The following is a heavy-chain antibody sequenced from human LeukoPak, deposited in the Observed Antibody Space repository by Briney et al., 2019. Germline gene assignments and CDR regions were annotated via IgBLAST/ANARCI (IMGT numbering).Heavy chain of an antibody. CDR1: GITFNRYA. CDR2: TSYDGSNK. Sequence: GGSLRLSCAASGITFNRYAMHWVRQAPGKGLEWVAVTSYDGSNKYYTDSVKGRFTISRDNSKNTVSLQMNSLRAEDAAVYYCARGLGLLTDYYYGMDVWGQGTTVTVSS. CDR3: ARGLGLLTDYYYGMDV. V-gene: IGHV3-30-3*01. J-gene: IGHJ6*02. D-gene: IGHD3-16*01.